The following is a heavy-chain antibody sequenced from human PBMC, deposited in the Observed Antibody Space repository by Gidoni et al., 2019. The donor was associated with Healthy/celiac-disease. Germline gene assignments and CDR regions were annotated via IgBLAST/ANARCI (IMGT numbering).Heavy chain of an antibody. CDR1: GGSISSSSYY. CDR3: AINTYYYDSSGYYYFDY. Sequence: QLQLQESGPGLVKPSETLSLTCTVSGGSISSSSYYWGWIRQPPGKGLEWIGSIYYSGSTYYNPSLKSRVTISVDTSKNQFSLKLSSVTAADTAVYYCAINTYYYDSSGYYYFDYWGQGTLVTVSS. V-gene: IGHV4-39*01. CDR2: IYYSGST. D-gene: IGHD3-22*01. J-gene: IGHJ4*02.